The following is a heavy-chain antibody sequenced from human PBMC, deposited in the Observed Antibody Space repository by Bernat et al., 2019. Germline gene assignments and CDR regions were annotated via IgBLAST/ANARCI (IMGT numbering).Heavy chain of an antibody. CDR2: IKQDGSEN. V-gene: IGHV3-7*04. D-gene: IGHD1-7*01. Sequence: EVQLVESGGGLVQPGGSLRLSCAASGFTFGSSWMTWVRQAPGKGLEWVANIKQDGSENYYVDSVKGRFTISRDNAKNSLYLQMNSLRAEDTAVYYCARDVGTTAYFDSWGQGTLVTVSS. CDR3: ARDVGTTAYFDS. J-gene: IGHJ4*02. CDR1: GFTFGSSW.